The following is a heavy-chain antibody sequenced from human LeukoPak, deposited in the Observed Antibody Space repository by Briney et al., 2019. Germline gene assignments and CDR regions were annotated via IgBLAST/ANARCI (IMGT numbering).Heavy chain of an antibody. D-gene: IGHD2-2*01. CDR3: AKLFVVVPADSYYFDY. CDR2: ISASGGST. CDR1: GFTFSSYA. Sequence: GGSLRLSCAASGFTFSSYAMSWVRQAPGKGLEWVSAISASGGSTYYADSVKGRFTISRDNSKNTLYLQMNSLIADDTAVYYCAKLFVVVPADSYYFDYWGPGALVTVSP. V-gene: IGHV3-23*01. J-gene: IGHJ4*02.